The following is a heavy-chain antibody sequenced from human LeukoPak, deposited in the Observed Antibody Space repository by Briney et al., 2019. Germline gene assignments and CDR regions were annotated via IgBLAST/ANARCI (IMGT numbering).Heavy chain of an antibody. V-gene: IGHV3-7*01. CDR1: GFSVTSNY. Sequence: GGSLRLSCEASGFSVTSNYMSWVRQAPGKGLEWVANIKQDGSEKYYVDSVKGRFTISRDNAKNSLYLQMNSLRAEDTAVYYCARDPSIAGVRHYFDYWGQGTLVTVSS. D-gene: IGHD6-6*01. J-gene: IGHJ4*02. CDR3: ARDPSIAGVRHYFDY. CDR2: IKQDGSEK.